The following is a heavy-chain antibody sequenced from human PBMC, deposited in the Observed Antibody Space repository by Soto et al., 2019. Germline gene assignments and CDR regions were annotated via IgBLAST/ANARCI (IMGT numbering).Heavy chain of an antibody. V-gene: IGHV4-39*01. CDR3: ARRGGYYYGSGSYPRWWFDP. J-gene: IGHJ5*02. D-gene: IGHD3-10*01. CDR2: IYYSGST. Sequence: QLQLQESGPGLVKPSETLSLTCTVSGGSISSSSYYWGWIRQPPGKGLEWIGSIYYSGSTYYNPSLKSRVTISVDTSKNQFSLQLSSVTAADTAVYYCARRGGYYYGSGSYPRWWFDPWGQGTLVTVSS. CDR1: GGSISSSSYY.